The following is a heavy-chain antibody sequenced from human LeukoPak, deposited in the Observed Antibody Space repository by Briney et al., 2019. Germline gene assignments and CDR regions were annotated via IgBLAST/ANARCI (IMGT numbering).Heavy chain of an antibody. J-gene: IGHJ4*02. D-gene: IGHD2-2*01. CDR1: GFTFSNYW. V-gene: IGHV3-7*05. CDR3: ARPLPAHNGFDC. CDR2: INQGGSET. Sequence: PGGSLRLSCAASGFTFSNYWMTWVRQAPGKGLEWVANINQGGSETYYVDSVRGRFTISRDNAKNSLYLQMGGLRAEDTALYYCARPLPAHNGFDCWGQGTLVTASS.